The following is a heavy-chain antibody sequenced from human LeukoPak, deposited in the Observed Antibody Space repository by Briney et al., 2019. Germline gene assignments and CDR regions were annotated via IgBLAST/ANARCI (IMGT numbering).Heavy chain of an antibody. J-gene: IGHJ4*02. Sequence: GGSLRLSCAASGFTFSSYGMYWVRQAPGKGLEWVAFIRYDGSNKYYADSVKGRFTISRDNSKNTLYLQMNSLRAEDTAVYYCANIKGVVPAATPVDYWGQGTLVTVSS. CDR3: ANIKGVVPAATPVDY. D-gene: IGHD2-2*01. V-gene: IGHV3-30*02. CDR1: GFTFSSYG. CDR2: IRYDGSNK.